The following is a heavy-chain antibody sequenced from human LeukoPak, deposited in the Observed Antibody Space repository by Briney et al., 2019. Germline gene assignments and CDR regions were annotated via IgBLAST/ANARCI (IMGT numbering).Heavy chain of an antibody. CDR1: GYTFTASH. Sequence: SVKVSCQSSGYTFTASHLHELRPAPGQGLGWMGWINSDDGGKNSAQKFQGRVTMTRDTSISTVYMEMSSLISDDTAVYYCTRDWGAYSSWGQGTLLTVSS. CDR2: INSDDGGK. CDR3: TRDWGAYSS. D-gene: IGHD5-18*01. V-gene: IGHV1-2*02. J-gene: IGHJ4*02.